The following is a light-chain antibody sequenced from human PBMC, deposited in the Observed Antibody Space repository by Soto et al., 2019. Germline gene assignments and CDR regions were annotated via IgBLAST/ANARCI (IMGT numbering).Light chain of an antibody. J-gene: IGKJ5*01. CDR2: ASS. CDR3: QLYGISPH. Sequence: EILLTQSPCTLSLSPGERATLSCETGQSRGSNFLAWYQHKPGHAPSLLIYASSNWATGIPDRFSGSASGTDFTLTINRLEPEDFAVYYCQLYGISPHFGQGTRLEIK. CDR1: QSRGSNF. V-gene: IGKV3-20*01.